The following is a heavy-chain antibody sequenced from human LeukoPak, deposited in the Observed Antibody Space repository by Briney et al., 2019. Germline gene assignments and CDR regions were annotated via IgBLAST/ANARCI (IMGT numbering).Heavy chain of an antibody. CDR3: ARVKGPNSSRWYIDY. J-gene: IGHJ4*02. D-gene: IGHD6-13*01. CDR1: GFTFSSYS. Sequence: PGGSLRLSCAASGFTFSSYSMNWVRQAPGKGLEWVSSISSSSSYIYYADSVKGRFTISRDNAKNSLYLQMNSLSAEDTAVYYCARVKGPNSSRWYIDYWGQGTLVTVSS. V-gene: IGHV3-21*01. CDR2: ISSSSSYI.